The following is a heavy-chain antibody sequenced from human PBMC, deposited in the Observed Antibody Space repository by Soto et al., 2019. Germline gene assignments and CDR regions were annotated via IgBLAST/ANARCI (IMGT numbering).Heavy chain of an antibody. Sequence: QVQLVQSGAEVKKPGASVKVSCKASGYTFTSYEINWVRQATGLGLEWMGWMNPNSGNTGYAQKFQGRVTITRNTPIGTVYIDLTSLRSEATAVYNCGRGLNYYEAGEDAFDIWGQGKRVTVSS. D-gene: IGHD3-22*01. CDR2: MNPNSGNT. CDR3: GRGLNYYEAGEDAFDI. CDR1: GYTFTSYE. J-gene: IGHJ3*02. V-gene: IGHV1-8*01.